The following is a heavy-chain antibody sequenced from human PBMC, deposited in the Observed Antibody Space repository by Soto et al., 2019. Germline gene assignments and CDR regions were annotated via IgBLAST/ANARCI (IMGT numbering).Heavy chain of an antibody. V-gene: IGHV4-59*01. CDR1: GASIISGY. J-gene: IGHJ4*02. CDR2: ISYSGNT. Sequence: ETLSPTGPVSGASIISGYWSWIRQPPGKGLEWIGYISYSGNTNYNPSLKSRVTMSVDTPKNQFSLRLSSVTTADTAVYYCAGLRGYAGSPIDYWGQGTLVTVYS. CDR3: AGLRGYAGSPIDY. D-gene: IGHD2-15*01.